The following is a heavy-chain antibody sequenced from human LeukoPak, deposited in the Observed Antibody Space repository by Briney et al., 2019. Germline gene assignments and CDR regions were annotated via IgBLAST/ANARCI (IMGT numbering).Heavy chain of an antibody. CDR1: GFTFSDSY. J-gene: IGHJ4*02. CDR2: ISNSGSSI. V-gene: IGHV3-11*04. D-gene: IGHD7-27*01. CDR3: GRGHWGLDY. Sequence: GGSLRLSCAASGFTFSDSYMTWIRQAPGKGLEWVSYISNSGSSIYYADSLKGRFTTSRDNAKSSLYLQMNSLRAEDTAVYYCGRGHWGLDYWGQGALVTASS.